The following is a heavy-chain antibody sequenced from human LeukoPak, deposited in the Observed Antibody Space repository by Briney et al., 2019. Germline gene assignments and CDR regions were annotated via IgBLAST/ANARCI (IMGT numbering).Heavy chain of an antibody. CDR1: GFTFSSYE. CDR3: AREYSSSSGRCFDS. CDR2: ISSSSSI. D-gene: IGHD6-6*01. J-gene: IGHJ4*02. V-gene: IGHV3-48*03. Sequence: PGGSLRLSCAASGFTFSSYEMNWVRQAPGKGLEWVSYISSSSSINYVDSVKGRFTMSRDNAKNSLYLQMNSLRAEDTAVYYCAREYSSSSGRCFDSWGQGTLVTVSS.